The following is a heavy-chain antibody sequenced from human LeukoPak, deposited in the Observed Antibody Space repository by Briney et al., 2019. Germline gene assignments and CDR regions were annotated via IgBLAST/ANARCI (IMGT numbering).Heavy chain of an antibody. Sequence: GGSLRLSCAASGFTFSNAWMSWASQAPGKGLEWVASINHNGNVNYYVDSVKGRFTISRDNAKNSLYLQMSNLRAEDTAVYFCARGGGLDVWGQGATVTVSS. D-gene: IGHD3-16*01. CDR2: INHNGNVN. CDR1: GFTFSNAW. V-gene: IGHV3-7*03. CDR3: ARGGGLDV. J-gene: IGHJ6*02.